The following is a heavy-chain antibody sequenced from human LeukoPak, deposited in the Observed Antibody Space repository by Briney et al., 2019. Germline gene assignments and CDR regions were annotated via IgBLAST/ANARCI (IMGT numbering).Heavy chain of an antibody. CDR1: GYTFTSYG. CDR3: ARDRAGGWYSY. CDR2: ISSYNGNT. Sequence: GASEKVSCKASGYTFTSYGFSWVRLAPGPGLEWRGGISSYNGNTNYAQKLQGRVTMNTDTSTSTAYMELRSLRSDDTAVYYCARDRAGGWYSYWGQGTLVTVSS. V-gene: IGHV1-18*01. D-gene: IGHD6-19*01. J-gene: IGHJ4*02.